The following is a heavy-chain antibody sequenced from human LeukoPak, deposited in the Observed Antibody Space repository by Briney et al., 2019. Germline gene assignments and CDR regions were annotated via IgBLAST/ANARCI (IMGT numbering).Heavy chain of an antibody. J-gene: IGHJ4*02. CDR3: ARGERGIRGVPNKALHFDY. CDR1: GGSFSGYY. D-gene: IGHD3-10*01. Sequence: SETLALTCAVYGGSFSGYYWTWIRQPPGKGLEWIGEINQSGSANYNPSLKSRVTISKDMSKTQFSLKLTSVTAADTAVYYCARGERGIRGVPNKALHFDYWGQGTLVTVSS. CDR2: INQSGSA. V-gene: IGHV4-34*01.